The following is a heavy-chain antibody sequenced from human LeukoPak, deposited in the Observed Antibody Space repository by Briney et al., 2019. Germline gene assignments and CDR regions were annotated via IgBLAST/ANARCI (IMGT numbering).Heavy chain of an antibody. CDR3: ASSAYCFDY. J-gene: IGHJ4*02. CDR1: GFTFSSYW. V-gene: IGHV3-7*01. Sequence: GSLRLSCAASGFTFSSYWMTWVRQAPGKGLEWVANIKEDGSEKYYVDSVQGRFTISRDNAKNSLYLQLNSLRVDDTAVYYCASSAYCFDYWGQGTLVTVSS. D-gene: IGHD3-10*01. CDR2: IKEDGSEK.